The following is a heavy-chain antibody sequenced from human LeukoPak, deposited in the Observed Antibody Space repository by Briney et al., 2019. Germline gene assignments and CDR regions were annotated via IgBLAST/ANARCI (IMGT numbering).Heavy chain of an antibody. CDR2: ITNSGNSK. CDR3: AREDNRGVYDDGFDI. Sequence: GGSLRLSCAASEFTFSSYSMNWVRQAPGKGLEWVSYITNSGNSKSYADSVKGRFTISRDNTKNSLYLQMNGLRAEDTAVYYCAREDNRGVYDDGFDIWGQGTMVTVSS. D-gene: IGHD5/OR15-5a*01. V-gene: IGHV3-48*01. CDR1: EFTFSSYS. J-gene: IGHJ3*02.